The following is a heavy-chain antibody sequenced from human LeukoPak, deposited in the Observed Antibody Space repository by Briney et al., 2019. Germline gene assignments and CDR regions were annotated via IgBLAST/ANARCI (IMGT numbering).Heavy chain of an antibody. CDR3: ARVDYGSGCDS. CDR1: GFTFSSYS. V-gene: IGHV3-64*01. J-gene: IGHJ4*02. D-gene: IGHD6-19*01. CDR2: ISSNGRRT. Sequence: GGSLRLSCAASGFTFSSYSMHWVRQAPGKGLEFVSAISSNGRRTYYANSVRGRFTISRDISKNTLYLQMGSLRAEDMAVYYCARVDYGSGCDSWGQGTLVTVSS.